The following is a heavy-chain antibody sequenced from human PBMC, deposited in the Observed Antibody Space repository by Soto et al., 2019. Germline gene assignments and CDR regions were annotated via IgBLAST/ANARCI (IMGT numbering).Heavy chain of an antibody. V-gene: IGHV1-2*02. CDR3: ACPGPAIGGSYYY. J-gene: IGHJ4*02. Sequence: ASVKVSCKASGYTFTGYYMHWVRQAPGQGLEWMGWINPNSGGTNYAQKFQGRVNMTRDTSISTAYMELSRLRSDDAAVYYGACPGPAIGGSYYYWGQGTLVTVSS. CDR2: INPNSGGT. D-gene: IGHD1-26*01. CDR1: GYTFTGYY.